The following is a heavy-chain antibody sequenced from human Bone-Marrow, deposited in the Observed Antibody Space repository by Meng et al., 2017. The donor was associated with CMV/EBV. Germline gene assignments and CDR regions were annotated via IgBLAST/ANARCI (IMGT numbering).Heavy chain of an antibody. D-gene: IGHD1-26*01. CDR3: ASFSGSYLFDY. CDR2: ISSSSSTI. Sequence: GESLKISCAASGFTFSSYSMNWVRQAPGKGLEWVSYISSSSSTIYYADSVKGRFTISRDNAKNSLYLQMNSLRAEDTAVYYCASFSGSYLFDYWGQGTLVTVSS. J-gene: IGHJ4*02. V-gene: IGHV3-48*04. CDR1: GFTFSSYS.